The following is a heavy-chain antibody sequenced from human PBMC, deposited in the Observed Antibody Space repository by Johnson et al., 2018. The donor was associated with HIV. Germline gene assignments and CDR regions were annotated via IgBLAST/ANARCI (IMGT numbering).Heavy chain of an antibody. J-gene: IGHJ3*02. CDR3: ANLYSSSSYAFDI. CDR1: GFTFSSYA. V-gene: IGHV3-30-3*01. CDR2: ISYDGSNK. D-gene: IGHD6-6*01. Sequence: QVQLVESGGGVVQPGRSLRLSCAASGFTFSSYAMHWVRQAPGKGLEWVAVISYDGSNKYYADSVKGRFTISRDNSKNTLYLQMNSLRAEDTAVYYCANLYSSSSYAFDIWGQGTMVTVSS.